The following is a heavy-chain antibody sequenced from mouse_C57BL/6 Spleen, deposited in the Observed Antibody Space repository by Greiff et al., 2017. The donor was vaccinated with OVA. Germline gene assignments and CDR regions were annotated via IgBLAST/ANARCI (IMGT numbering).Heavy chain of an antibody. D-gene: IGHD2-3*01. CDR1: GYTFTSYG. V-gene: IGHV1-81*01. J-gene: IGHJ2*01. CDR2: IYPRSGNT. CDR3: ASDDGYYPFDY. Sequence: VQLQQSGAELARPGASVKLSCKASGYTFTSYGISWVKQRTGQGLEWIGEIYPRSGNTYYNEKFKGKATLTADKSSSTAYMELRSLTSEDSAVYFCASDDGYYPFDYGGQGTTLTVSS.